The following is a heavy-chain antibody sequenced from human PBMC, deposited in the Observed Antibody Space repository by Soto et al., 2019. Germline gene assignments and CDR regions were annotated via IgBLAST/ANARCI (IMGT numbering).Heavy chain of an antibody. D-gene: IGHD2-8*01. Sequence: GGSLRLSCAASGFTFSSYWMSWFRQAPGKGLEWVANIKQDGCEKYYVDSVKGRFTISRDNAKNSLYLQMNSLRAEDTAVYYCARDLRLYCTNGVCFASRFDPWGQGTLVTVSS. J-gene: IGHJ5*02. CDR1: GFTFSSYW. CDR2: IKQDGCEK. CDR3: ARDLRLYCTNGVCFASRFDP. V-gene: IGHV3-7*01.